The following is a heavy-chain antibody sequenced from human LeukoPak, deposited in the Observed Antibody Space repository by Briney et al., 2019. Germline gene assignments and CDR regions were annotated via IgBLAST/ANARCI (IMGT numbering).Heavy chain of an antibody. Sequence: SETLSLTCAVYGGSFSGYYWSWIHQPPGKGLEWIGEINHSGSTNYNPSLKSRVTISVDMSKNQFSLKLSSVTAADTAVYYCARGSDYCSSTSCSGAFDIWGQGTMVTVSP. D-gene: IGHD2-2*01. CDR2: INHSGST. J-gene: IGHJ3*02. CDR1: GGSFSGYY. V-gene: IGHV4-34*01. CDR3: ARGSDYCSSTSCSGAFDI.